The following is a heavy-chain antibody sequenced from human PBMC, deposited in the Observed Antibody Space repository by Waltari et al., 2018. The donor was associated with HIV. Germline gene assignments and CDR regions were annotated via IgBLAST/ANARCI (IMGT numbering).Heavy chain of an antibody. CDR1: GFTLSSYS. D-gene: IGHD3-22*01. CDR2: ISSSSSYI. J-gene: IGHJ4*02. CDR3: ARVDYYHSTKSRYFDS. V-gene: IGHV3-21*01. Sequence: EVQLVESGGGLVKPGGSLRLSCAASGFTLSSYSMNWVRQAPGKGMDWVSSISSSSSYIYYADAVKGRFTISRDNAKNSLYRQMNSLRAEDTSVYYCARVDYYHSTKSRYFDSWGQGTLVTVSS.